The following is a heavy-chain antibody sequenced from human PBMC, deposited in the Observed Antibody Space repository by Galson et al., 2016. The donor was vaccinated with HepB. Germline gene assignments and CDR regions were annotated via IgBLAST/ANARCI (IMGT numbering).Heavy chain of an antibody. D-gene: IGHD5-24*01. V-gene: IGHV6-1*01. CDR1: GDSVTSDNTC. CDR3: TRGYMQNGMNV. CDR2: TYYRSKWFN. J-gene: IGHJ6*02. Sequence: CAISGDSVTSDNTCWNWIRQSPSRGLEWLGRTYYRSKWFNDYADSVKSRITVTSDTSKNQFSLQLDSVTPDGTATYFCTRGYMQNGMNVWGQGTTVTVS.